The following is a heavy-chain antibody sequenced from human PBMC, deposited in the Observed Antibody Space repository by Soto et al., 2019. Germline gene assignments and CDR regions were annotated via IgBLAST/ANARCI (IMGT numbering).Heavy chain of an antibody. CDR3: ARDSTRRGACDI. Sequence: SETLSLTCAVYSGSFSVYYWNWIRQSPGKGLEWIGEINHAGSTNYNPSLKSRVTISVDTSKNQFSLKLSSVTAADTAVYFCARDSTRRGACDIWGQGTMVTVSS. J-gene: IGHJ3*02. D-gene: IGHD4-4*01. CDR2: INHAGST. CDR1: SGSFSVYY. V-gene: IGHV4-34*01.